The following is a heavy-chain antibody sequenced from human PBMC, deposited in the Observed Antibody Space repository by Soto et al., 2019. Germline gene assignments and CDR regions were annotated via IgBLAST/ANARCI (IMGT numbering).Heavy chain of an antibody. J-gene: IGHJ4*02. D-gene: IGHD3-10*01. CDR3: AREVQVHTPAFVY. V-gene: IGHV1-69*19. Sequence: QVQLVQSGAEMKKPGSSVKVSCQSSGGTFNTYAMNWVRQAPGQGPEWMGDISPMFGAANYAPKFQGRVTSTADETTGTSYMQLSSLTSEDTALYFCAREVQVHTPAFVYWGQGTLVTLSS. CDR1: GGTFNTYA. CDR2: ISPMFGAA.